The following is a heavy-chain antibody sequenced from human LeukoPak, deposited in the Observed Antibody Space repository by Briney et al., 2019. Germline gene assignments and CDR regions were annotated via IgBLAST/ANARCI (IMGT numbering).Heavy chain of an antibody. Sequence: GRSLRLSCAASGFTFDDYAMHWVRQAPGKGLEWVSGISWNSGSIGYADSVKGRFTISRDNAKNSLYLQMNSLRAEDMALYYWAKDMGYSYGYSGAFDYWGQGTLVTVSS. CDR2: ISWNSGSI. D-gene: IGHD5-18*01. CDR3: AKDMGYSYGYSGAFDY. V-gene: IGHV3-9*03. CDR1: GFTFDDYA. J-gene: IGHJ4*02.